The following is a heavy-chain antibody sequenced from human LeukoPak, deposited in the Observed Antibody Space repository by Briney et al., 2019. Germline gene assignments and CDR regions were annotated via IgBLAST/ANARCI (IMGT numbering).Heavy chain of an antibody. CDR1: GFSFDDYS. CDR3: AKDMAGDFWSGYYDY. CDR2: ISWNSGSI. J-gene: IGHJ4*02. V-gene: IGHV3-9*01. Sequence: PGGSPRLSCAASGFSFDDYSMHWVRQAPGKGLEWVSGISWNSGSIGYADSVKGRFTISRDNAKNSLYLQMNSLRAEDTALYYCAKDMAGDFWSGYYDYWGQGTLVTVSS. D-gene: IGHD3-3*01.